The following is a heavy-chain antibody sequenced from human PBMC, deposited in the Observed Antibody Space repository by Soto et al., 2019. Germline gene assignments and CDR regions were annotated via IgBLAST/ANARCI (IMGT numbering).Heavy chain of an antibody. Sequence: ASVKVSCKASGYTFTSYYMHWVRQAPGQGLEWMGIINPSGGSTSYAQKFQGRVTMTRDTSTSTVYMELSSLRSEDTAVYYCARDLFPVGATTPSAFDIWGQGTMVTVSS. J-gene: IGHJ3*02. CDR2: INPSGGST. D-gene: IGHD1-26*01. CDR3: ARDLFPVGATTPSAFDI. CDR1: GYTFTSYY. V-gene: IGHV1-46*01.